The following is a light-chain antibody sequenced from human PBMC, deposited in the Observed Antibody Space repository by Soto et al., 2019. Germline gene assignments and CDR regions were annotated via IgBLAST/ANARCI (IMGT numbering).Light chain of an antibody. CDR2: KAS. J-gene: IGKJ1*01. Sequence: DIQMTQSPSTLSASVGDRVTITCRASQSISSWLAWYQRKPGKAPKLLIYKASNLESGVPSRFSGSGSGTEFTLTISSLQPDDFATYYCQQYNSYSETFGQGTKVDI. CDR3: QQYNSYSET. V-gene: IGKV1-5*03. CDR1: QSISSW.